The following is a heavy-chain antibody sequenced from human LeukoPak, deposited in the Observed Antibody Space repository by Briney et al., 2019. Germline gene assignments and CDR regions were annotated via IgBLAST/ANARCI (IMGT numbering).Heavy chain of an antibody. D-gene: IGHD1-14*01. CDR2: TYYRSKWYS. CDR1: GDSVSSVRAA. J-gene: IGHJ3*02. Sequence: SQTLSLTCAISGDSVSSVRAAWNWIRQSPSRGLQWLGRTYYRSKWYSEYAVSVKSRISINPGTSKNQFSLQLNSVNPEDTAVYYCARQSADHDAFGIWGQGTMVTVSS. CDR3: ARQSADHDAFGI. V-gene: IGHV6-1*01.